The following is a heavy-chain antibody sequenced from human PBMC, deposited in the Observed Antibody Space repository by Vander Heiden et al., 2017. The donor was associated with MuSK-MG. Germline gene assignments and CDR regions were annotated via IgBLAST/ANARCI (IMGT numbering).Heavy chain of an antibody. Sequence: EVQLVESGGGLVKPGGSLRLYCDASGFPLGSYSMNWVRQAPGTGRDGVSSISSISIYIYYADSVKVRFTISRDNAKNSLYLQMISLRAEDTAVYSCARDEGSGWLYYFDYWGQGTFVTVSS. V-gene: IGHV3-21*01. D-gene: IGHD6-19*01. CDR2: ISSISIYI. CDR1: GFPLGSYS. CDR3: ARDEGSGWLYYFDY. J-gene: IGHJ4*02.